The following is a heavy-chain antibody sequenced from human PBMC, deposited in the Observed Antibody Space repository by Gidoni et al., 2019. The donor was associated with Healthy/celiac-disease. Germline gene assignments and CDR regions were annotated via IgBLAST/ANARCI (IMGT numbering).Heavy chain of an antibody. Sequence: EVQLLESGGGLVQPGGSLRLSCAASGFHFSSYAMSWVRQAPGKGREWVSASSGIGGSTYYADSVKGRFTSSRDNSKNTLYLQMNSLRAEDTAVYYCAKGLMTTVVTPIDYWGQGTLVTVSS. J-gene: IGHJ4*02. CDR1: GFHFSSYA. V-gene: IGHV3-23*01. CDR2: SSGIGGST. D-gene: IGHD4-17*01. CDR3: AKGLMTTVVTPIDY.